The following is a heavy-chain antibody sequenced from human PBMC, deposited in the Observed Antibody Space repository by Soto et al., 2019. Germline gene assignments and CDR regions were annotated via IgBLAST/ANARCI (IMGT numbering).Heavy chain of an antibody. J-gene: IGHJ6*02. CDR1: GFTFGDYA. V-gene: IGHV3-49*03. CDR2: IRSKAYGGTT. CDR3: TRDLKGYYYYYGMDV. Sequence: GGSLRLSCTASGFTFGDYAMSWFRQAPGKGLEWVGFIRSKAYGGTTEYAASVKGRFTISRDDSKSIAYLQMNSLKTEDTAVYYCTRDLKGYYYYYGMDVWGQGTTVTVSS.